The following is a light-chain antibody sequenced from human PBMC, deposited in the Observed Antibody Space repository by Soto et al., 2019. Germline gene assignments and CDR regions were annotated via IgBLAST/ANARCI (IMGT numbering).Light chain of an antibody. CDR2: DDS. CDR1: DMGTKS. CDR3: QVWDSSSDWV. V-gene: IGLV3-21*02. J-gene: IGLJ3*02. Sequence: SYELTQPPSVSVAPGQTARITCEGNDMGTKSVSWFQQKAGQAPVLVVYDDSDRPSGIPERFSDSDSGNTATLTISRVEAGDEADYYCQVWDSSSDWVFGGGTKVTVL.